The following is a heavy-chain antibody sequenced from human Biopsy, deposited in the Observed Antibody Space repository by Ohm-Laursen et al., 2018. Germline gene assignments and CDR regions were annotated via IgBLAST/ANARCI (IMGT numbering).Heavy chain of an antibody. CDR3: ARRGSGGRSFDY. Sequence: PGTLSLTCTVSGDSINSSYWSWIRQAPGKGLEWIGFISNSGNTNYNPSLKSRVTISTDTSKNRFSRKLGSVTVADTAVFYCARRGSGGRSFDYWGQGSLVTVSS. D-gene: IGHD2-15*01. V-gene: IGHV4-59*08. CDR2: ISNSGNT. J-gene: IGHJ4*02. CDR1: GDSINSSY.